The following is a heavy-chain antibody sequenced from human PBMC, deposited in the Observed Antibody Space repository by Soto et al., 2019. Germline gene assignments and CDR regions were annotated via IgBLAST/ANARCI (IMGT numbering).Heavy chain of an antibody. D-gene: IGHD3-16*01. V-gene: IGHV3-21*01. CDR2: IISTGQYT. CDR3: ARENSGLISSAEIDY. J-gene: IGHJ4*02. CDR1: GFRFSSWT. Sequence: EVQLVESGGGLVRPGGSLRLACAASGFRFSSWTINWVRQAPGNGLEWVSSIISTGQYTYYADSVKGRFTISRDKYAVYLQLDSLRAEDAAVYYCARENSGLISSAEIDYWGQGTLVIVSS.